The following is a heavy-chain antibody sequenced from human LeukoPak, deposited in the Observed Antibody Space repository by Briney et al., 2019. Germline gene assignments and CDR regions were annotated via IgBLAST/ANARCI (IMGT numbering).Heavy chain of an antibody. D-gene: IGHD6-19*01. Sequence: GGSLRLSCAASGFTFSSYSMNWVRQAPGKGLEWVSYISLSSSTIYYADSVKGRFTISRDNSKNTLYLQMNSLRAEDTAVYYCARDEQWPWDYWGQGTLVTVSS. CDR1: GFTFSSYS. J-gene: IGHJ4*02. CDR2: ISLSSSTI. V-gene: IGHV3-48*01. CDR3: ARDEQWPWDY.